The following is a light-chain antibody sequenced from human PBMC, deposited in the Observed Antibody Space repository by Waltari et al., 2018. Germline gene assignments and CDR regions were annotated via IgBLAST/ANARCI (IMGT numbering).Light chain of an antibody. CDR1: QSVSKSSNKKNY. V-gene: IGKV4-1*01. Sequence: DIVMTQSPDSPAVSLGERATISRKFSQSVSKSSNKKNYLAWYQQKPGQPPKLLIYWASTLESRVPDRFSGSGSGADVALTSSSLQAEDVAVYYCQHYYGSPYTVGQGTKLEIK. J-gene: IGKJ2*01. CDR3: QHYYGSPYT. CDR2: WAS.